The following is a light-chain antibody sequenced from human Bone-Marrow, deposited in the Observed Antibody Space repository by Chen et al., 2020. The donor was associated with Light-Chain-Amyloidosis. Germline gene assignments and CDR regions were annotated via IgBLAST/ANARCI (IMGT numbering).Light chain of an antibody. J-gene: IGLJ2*01. CDR3: QSADTNGVV. Sequence: NELTQPPSVSVSPAQTARLTCSGNILAQHFAYWYQQKPGQAPVAVMFKDSERPSGIPERFSGSSSGTLVTLAIRGVQAEDEADYYCQSADTNGVVFGGGTKLIVL. CDR1: ILAQHF. CDR2: KDS. V-gene: IGLV3-25*03.